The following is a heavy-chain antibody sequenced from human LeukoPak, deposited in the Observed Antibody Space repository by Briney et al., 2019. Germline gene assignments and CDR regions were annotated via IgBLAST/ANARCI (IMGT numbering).Heavy chain of an antibody. V-gene: IGHV3-53*01. CDR1: RLTVYSNY. J-gene: IGHJ5*02. CDR3: AGDRIPHTLWFDP. CDR2: IYTSVTT. Sequence: GGSLTLSCAASRLTVYSNYMHWVRQAPGKGLEWVSFIYTSVTTYYTTSVKGRFTISIDESKNPLYIQMNTVTAEYTAMYYCAGDRIPHTLWFDPWGQGTLVIVSS.